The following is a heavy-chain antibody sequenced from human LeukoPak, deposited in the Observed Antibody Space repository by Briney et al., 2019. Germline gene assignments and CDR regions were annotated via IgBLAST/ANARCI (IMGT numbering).Heavy chain of an antibody. J-gene: IGHJ5*02. Sequence: GGSLRLSCAASGFTFSDYYMSWIRQAPGKGLGWLSYINIGGTNTHYADSVKGRFTISRDNAKKSLYLQMNNLRAEDTAVYYCATDGPGFDTWGQGVLVTVSS. V-gene: IGHV3-11*01. CDR1: GFTFSDYY. CDR3: ATDGPGFDT. CDR2: INIGGTNT.